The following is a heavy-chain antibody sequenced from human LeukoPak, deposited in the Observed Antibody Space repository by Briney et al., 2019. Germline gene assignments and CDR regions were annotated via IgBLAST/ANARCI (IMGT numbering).Heavy chain of an antibody. CDR2: ISDDGSNK. D-gene: IGHD6-6*01. CDR3: ARTSGSSADAFDI. J-gene: IGHJ3*02. CDR1: GFSFTNYS. V-gene: IGHV3-30*04. Sequence: GGSLRLSCAASGFSFTNYSVHWVRQAPGKGLEWVALISDDGSNKYYADSLKGRFTISRDNAKNTLYLQMSSLRSEDTAVYYCARTSGSSADAFDIWGQGTMVTVSS.